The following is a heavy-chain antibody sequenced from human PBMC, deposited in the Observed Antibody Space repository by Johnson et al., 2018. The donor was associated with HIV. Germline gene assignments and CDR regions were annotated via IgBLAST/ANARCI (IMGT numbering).Heavy chain of an antibody. J-gene: IGHJ3*02. V-gene: IGHV3-30*02. CDR1: GFTFSSYW. D-gene: IGHD1-26*01. CDR3: ARDAPDSGSYHAFDI. Sequence: VQLVESGGGLVQPGGSLRLSCAASGFTFSSYWMSWVRQAPGKGLEWVAFTRYDGSNKYYADSVKGRFTISRDNSKNTLYLQMNSLRAEDTAVYYCARDAPDSGSYHAFDIWGQGTMVTVSS. CDR2: TRYDGSNK.